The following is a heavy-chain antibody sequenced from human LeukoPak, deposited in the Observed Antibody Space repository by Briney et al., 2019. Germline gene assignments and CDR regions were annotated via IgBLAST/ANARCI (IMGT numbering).Heavy chain of an antibody. Sequence: SETLSFTCTVSGGSISSYYWSWIRQPPGKGLEWIGYIYYSGSTNYNPSLKSRVTISVDTSKNQFSLKLSSVTAADTAVYYCARVRSGFGAPDIWGEGTMVTVSS. V-gene: IGHV4-59*01. CDR3: ARVRSGFGAPDI. J-gene: IGHJ3*02. CDR2: IYYSGST. D-gene: IGHD3-10*01. CDR1: GGSISSYY.